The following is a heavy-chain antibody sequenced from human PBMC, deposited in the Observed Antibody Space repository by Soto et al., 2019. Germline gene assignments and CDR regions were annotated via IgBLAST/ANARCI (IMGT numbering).Heavy chain of an antibody. V-gene: IGHV4-30-4*01. CDR1: GGSISTVDYW. J-gene: IGHJ4*02. D-gene: IGHD7-27*01. CDR2: IYDGGRT. Sequence: SETLSLTCTVSGGSISTVDYWWSWIRQSPDMGLEWIGHIYDGGRTYNNPSLESRVTMSVDTSKSQLSLTLSSVSAADTAVYYCAGGPSGDKVDSWGQGTLVTVSS. CDR3: AGGPSGDKVDS.